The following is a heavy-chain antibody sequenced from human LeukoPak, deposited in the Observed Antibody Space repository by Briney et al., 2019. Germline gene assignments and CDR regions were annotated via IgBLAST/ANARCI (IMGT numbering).Heavy chain of an antibody. CDR3: ARTPSLIAASPYYFDY. V-gene: IGHV4-34*01. Sequence: PSETLSLTCAVYGGSFSGYYWSWIRQPPGKGLERIGEINHSGSTNYNPSLKSRVTISVDTSKNQFSLKLSSVTAADTAVYYCARTPSLIAASPYYFDYWGQGTLVTVSS. D-gene: IGHD6-13*01. J-gene: IGHJ4*02. CDR2: INHSGST. CDR1: GGSFSGYY.